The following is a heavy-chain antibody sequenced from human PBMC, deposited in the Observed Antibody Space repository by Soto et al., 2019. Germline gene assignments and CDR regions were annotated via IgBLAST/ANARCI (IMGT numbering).Heavy chain of an antibody. CDR2: INHSGST. CDR1: GGSFSGYY. Sequence: QVQLQQWGAGLLKPSETLSLTCAVYGGSFSGYYWSWIRQPPGKGLEWIGEINHSGSTNYNPSLKSRVTISVDPSKSQFSLKLSSVTAADTAVYYCARGRGAVAYYYYYGMDVWGQGTTVTVSS. D-gene: IGHD6-19*01. V-gene: IGHV4-34*01. CDR3: ARGRGAVAYYYYYGMDV. J-gene: IGHJ6*02.